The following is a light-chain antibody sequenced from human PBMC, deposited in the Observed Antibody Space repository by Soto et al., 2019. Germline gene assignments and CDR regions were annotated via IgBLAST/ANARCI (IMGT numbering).Light chain of an antibody. Sequence: MVLTHSPATLSFSPWERATLSCGSSQSVSSNVAWYQQKRAQAPTLLIYDASNSATGITARLSGSGSGTAFSLPISSLVHEDFAVYYCQQRSNWPPITFGQGTRLEIK. CDR2: DAS. V-gene: IGKV3-11*01. CDR3: QQRSNWPPIT. J-gene: IGKJ5*01. CDR1: QSVSSN.